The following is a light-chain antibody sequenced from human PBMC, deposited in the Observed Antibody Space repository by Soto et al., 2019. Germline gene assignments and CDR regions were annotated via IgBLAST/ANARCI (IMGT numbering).Light chain of an antibody. J-gene: IGLJ1*01. V-gene: IGLV2-11*01. CDR2: DVS. CDR3: CSYAVSRNV. Sequence: QSALTQPHSVSGSPGQSVTISCTGTSDEAGDNDYVSWYQHHPGKAPKLIIYDVSKRPSGVPDRFSGSRSGNTASLTISGHQAEDEADYYCCSYAVSRNVFGTGTKLTVL. CDR1: SDEAGDNDY.